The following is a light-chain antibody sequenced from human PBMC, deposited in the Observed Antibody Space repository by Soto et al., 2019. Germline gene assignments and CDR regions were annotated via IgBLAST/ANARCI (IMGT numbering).Light chain of an antibody. CDR1: QSFVNMY. V-gene: IGKV3-11*01. J-gene: IGKJ5*01. CDR2: DAS. Sequence: EIVLTQSPGTLSLSPGERATLSCRASQSFVNMYLAWYQQKPGQAPRLLIYDASNRATGIPARFSGSGSGTDFTLTISSLEPEDFAVYYCQQRSNWPPITFGQGTRLEI. CDR3: QQRSNWPPIT.